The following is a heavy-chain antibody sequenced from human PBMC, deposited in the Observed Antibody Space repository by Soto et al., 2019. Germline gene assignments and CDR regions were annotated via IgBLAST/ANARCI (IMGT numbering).Heavy chain of an antibody. D-gene: IGHD4-4*01. CDR3: AKDGTFIERQSYYFDY. J-gene: IGHJ4*02. V-gene: IGHV3-23*01. CDR2: ISGSGGST. Sequence: GESLKISCAASGFTFSSYAMSWVRQAPGKGLEWVSAISGSGGSTYYADSVKGRFTISRDNSKNTLYLQMNSLRAEDTAVYYWAKDGTFIERQSYYFDYWGQGTLVTVSS. CDR1: GFTFSSYA.